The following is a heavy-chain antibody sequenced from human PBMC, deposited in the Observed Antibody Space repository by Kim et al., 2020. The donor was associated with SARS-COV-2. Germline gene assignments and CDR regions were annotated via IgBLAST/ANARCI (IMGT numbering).Heavy chain of an antibody. Sequence: SETLSPTCTVSGGSISSYYWSWIRQPPGKGLEWIGYIYYSGSTNYNPSLKSRVTISVDTSKNQFSLKLSSVTAADTAVYYCARARIAVAGTRFDPWGQGT. CDR2: IYYSGST. CDR1: GGSISSYY. V-gene: IGHV4-59*01. J-gene: IGHJ5*02. CDR3: ARARIAVAGTRFDP. D-gene: IGHD6-19*01.